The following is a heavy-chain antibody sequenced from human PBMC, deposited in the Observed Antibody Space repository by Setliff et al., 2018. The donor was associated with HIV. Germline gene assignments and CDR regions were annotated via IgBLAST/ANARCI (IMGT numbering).Heavy chain of an antibody. J-gene: IGHJ4*02. Sequence: ASVMVSCKTSGYTFAGYHMHWVRQAPGQGLEWMGWLNPSSGGTDYAQKFQGRVTMTRDTSINTAYMELNSLRSDDTAVYYCARRLTFGGVVVSFDSWGQGTLVTVSS. CDR3: ARRLTFGGVVVSFDS. CDR1: GYTFAGYH. D-gene: IGHD3-16*02. V-gene: IGHV1-2*02. CDR2: LNPSSGGT.